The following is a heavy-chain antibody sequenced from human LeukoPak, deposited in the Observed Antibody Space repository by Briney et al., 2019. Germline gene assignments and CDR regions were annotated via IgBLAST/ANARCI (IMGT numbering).Heavy chain of an antibody. J-gene: IGHJ3*02. CDR1: GGSISSSRYY. V-gene: IGHV4-39*07. CDR2: IYYSGST. D-gene: IGHD4-17*01. Sequence: SETLSLTCTVSGGSISSSRYYWGWIRQPPGKGLEWIGSIYYSGSTYYNPSLKSRVTISVDTSKNQFSLKLSSVTAADTAVYYCARVTVAFDIWGQGSMVTVSS. CDR3: ARVTVAFDI.